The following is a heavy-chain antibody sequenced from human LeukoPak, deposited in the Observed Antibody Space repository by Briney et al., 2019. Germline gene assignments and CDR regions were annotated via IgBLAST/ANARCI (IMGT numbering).Heavy chain of an antibody. CDR3: AAERWLQLGDAFDI. J-gene: IGHJ3*02. Sequence: GGSLRLSCAASGFTFSGYWMSWVRQAPGRGLEWVANIKQDGSEKYYVDSVKGRFTISRDNAKNSLYLQMNSLRAEDTAVYYCAAERWLQLGDAFDIWGQGTMVTVSS. V-gene: IGHV3-7*01. D-gene: IGHD5-24*01. CDR2: IKQDGSEK. CDR1: GFTFSGYW.